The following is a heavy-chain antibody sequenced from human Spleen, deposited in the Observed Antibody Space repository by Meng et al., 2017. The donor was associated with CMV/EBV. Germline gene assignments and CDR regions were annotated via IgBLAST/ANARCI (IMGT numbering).Heavy chain of an antibody. J-gene: IGHJ3*02. CDR2: IRYDGSNK. CDR1: GFTFDDYG. CDR3: AKGRDTAMVYDAFDI. D-gene: IGHD5-18*01. V-gene: IGHV3-30*02. Sequence: SGFTFDDYGMSWVRQAPGKGLEWVAFIRYDGSNKYYPDSVKGRFTISRDNSKNTLYLQMNSLRPEDTAVYYCAKGRDTAMVYDAFDIWGQGTMVTVSS.